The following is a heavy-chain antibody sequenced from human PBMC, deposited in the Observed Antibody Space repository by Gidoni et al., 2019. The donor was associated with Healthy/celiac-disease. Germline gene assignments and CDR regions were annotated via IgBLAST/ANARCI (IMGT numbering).Heavy chain of an antibody. CDR3: ARVVGSSWYEDYYYGMDV. CDR2: IYHSGSP. CDR1: GASISSSTW. Sequence: QVQLQTSGPGLVKPSGPLSLTCSVSGASISSSTWWSGVRQPPGQGLEWIGEIYHSGSPNYNPSLKSRVTISVDKSKNQFSLKLSSVTAADTAVYYCARVVGSSWYEDYYYGMDVWGQGTTVTVSS. V-gene: IGHV4-4*02. D-gene: IGHD6-13*01. J-gene: IGHJ6*02.